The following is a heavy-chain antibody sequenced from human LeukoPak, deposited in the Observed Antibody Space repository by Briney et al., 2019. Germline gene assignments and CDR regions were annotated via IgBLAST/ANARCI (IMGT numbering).Heavy chain of an antibody. CDR2: ISAYNGNT. J-gene: IGHJ6*02. CDR3: AREGSYYYYYYYGMDV. CDR1: GYTFTSYG. D-gene: IGHD5-18*01. Sequence: ASVKVSCKASGYTFTSYGISWVRQAPGQGLEWMGWISAYNGNTNYAQKLQGRVTMTTDTSTSTAYMELRSLRSDDTAVYYCAREGSYYYYYYYGMDVWGQGTTVTVSS. V-gene: IGHV1-18*01.